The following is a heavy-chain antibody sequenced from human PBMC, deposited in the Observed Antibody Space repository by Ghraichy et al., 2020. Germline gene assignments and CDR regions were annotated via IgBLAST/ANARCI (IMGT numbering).Heavy chain of an antibody. CDR2: IYYSGST. V-gene: IGHV4-59*01. J-gene: IGHJ4*02. CDR1: GGSISSYY. D-gene: IGHD2-15*01. CDR3: ARGGLDCSGGRCYYYYFDY. Sequence: ESLNISCTVSGGSISSYYWSWIRQPPGKGLEWIGYIYYSGSTNYNPSLKSRVTISVDTSKNQFSLKLSSVTAADTAVYYCARGGLDCSGGRCYYYYFDYWGQGTLVTVSS.